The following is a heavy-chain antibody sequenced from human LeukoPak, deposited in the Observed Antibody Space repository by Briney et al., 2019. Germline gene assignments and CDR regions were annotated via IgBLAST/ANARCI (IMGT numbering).Heavy chain of an antibody. CDR3: ARGGGYCSGGSCYGYYFDY. D-gene: IGHD2-15*01. V-gene: IGHV3-33*01. Sequence: PGGSLRLSCAASGFTFSNFGMHWVRQAPGKGLEWVAVIWYDGTNKYYADFVKGRFTISRDNSQNTVYLQMNSLRAEDTAVYYCARGGGYCSGGSCYGYYFDYWGQGTLVTVSS. CDR2: IWYDGTNK. CDR1: GFTFSNFG. J-gene: IGHJ4*02.